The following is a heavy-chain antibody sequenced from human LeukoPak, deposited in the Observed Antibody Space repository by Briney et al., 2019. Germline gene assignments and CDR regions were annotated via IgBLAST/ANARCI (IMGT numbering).Heavy chain of an antibody. Sequence: GGSLRLSCAASGFTFSSYSMNWVRQAPGKGLEWVSSISSSSSYIYYADSVKGRFTISRDNSKNTLYLQMNSLRAEDTAVHHCAKRGADSGGNSALVHFDFWGQGTLVTVSS. D-gene: IGHD4-23*01. CDR2: ISSSSSYI. CDR1: GFTFSSYS. J-gene: IGHJ4*02. CDR3: AKRGADSGGNSALVHFDF. V-gene: IGHV3-21*04.